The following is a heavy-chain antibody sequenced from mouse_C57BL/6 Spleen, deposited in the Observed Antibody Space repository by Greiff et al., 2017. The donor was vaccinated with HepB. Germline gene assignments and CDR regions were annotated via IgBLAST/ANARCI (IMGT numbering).Heavy chain of an antibody. V-gene: IGHV1-82*01. CDR2: IYPGDGDT. CDR3: ARAYYGSSYGYFDV. CDR1: GYAFSSSW. D-gene: IGHD1-1*01. J-gene: IGHJ1*03. Sequence: QVQLQQSGPELVKPGASVKISCKASGYAFSSSWMNWVKQRPGKGLEWIGRIYPGDGDTNYNGKFKGKATLTADKSSSTAYMQLSSLTSEDSAVYFSARAYYGSSYGYFDVWGTGTTVTVSS.